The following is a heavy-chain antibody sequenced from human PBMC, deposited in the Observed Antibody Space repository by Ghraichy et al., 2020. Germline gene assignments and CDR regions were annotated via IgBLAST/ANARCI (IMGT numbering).Heavy chain of an antibody. D-gene: IGHD6-13*01. CDR3: ARDTPAAAPDRGMDV. Sequence: SETLSLTCTVSGGSISSYYLSWIRQPAGKGLEWIGRIYTSGSTNYNPSLKSRVTMSVDTSKNQFSLKLSSVTAADTAVYYCARDTPAAAPDRGMDVWGQGTTVTVSS. J-gene: IGHJ6*02. V-gene: IGHV4-4*07. CDR1: GGSISSYY. CDR2: IYTSGST.